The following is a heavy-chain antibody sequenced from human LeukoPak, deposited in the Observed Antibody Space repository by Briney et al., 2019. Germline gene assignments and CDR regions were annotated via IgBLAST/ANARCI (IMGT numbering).Heavy chain of an antibody. Sequence: SETLSLTCTVSGGSISSYYWSWIRQPPGKGLEWIGYIYYSGSTSYKPSLKSRVTISVDTSKNQFSLKLSSVTAADTAVYYCARLVSYYYDSSGYYYSYYFDYWGQGTLVTVSS. CDR3: ARLVSYYYDSSGYYYSYYFDY. D-gene: IGHD3-22*01. CDR1: GGSISSYY. J-gene: IGHJ4*02. V-gene: IGHV4-59*08. CDR2: IYYSGST.